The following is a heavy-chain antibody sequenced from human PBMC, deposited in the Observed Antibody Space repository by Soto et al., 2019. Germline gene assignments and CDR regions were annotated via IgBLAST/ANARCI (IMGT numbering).Heavy chain of an antibody. Sequence: ASVKVSCKASGYTFTGYYMHWVRQAPGQGLEWMGWINPNSGGTDYAQKFQGRVTMTRDTSISTAYMELSRLRSDDTAVYYCAGGVLSGSYYNWFDSWGQGSVVTVSS. CDR2: INPNSGGT. V-gene: IGHV1-2*02. J-gene: IGHJ5*01. CDR1: GYTFTGYY. CDR3: AGGVLSGSYYNWFDS. D-gene: IGHD1-26*01.